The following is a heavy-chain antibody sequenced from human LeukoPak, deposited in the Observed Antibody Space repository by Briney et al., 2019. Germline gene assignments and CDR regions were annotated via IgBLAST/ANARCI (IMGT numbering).Heavy chain of an antibody. CDR2: ISSSSSYA. Sequence: GGSLRLSCAASGFTVSSNYMSWVRQAPGKGLEWISYISSSSSYANYADSVKGRFTISRDNDKNTVYLQMNSLRVDDTAVYYCARDLSRLSVWGQGTLVTVSS. V-gene: IGHV3-11*05. J-gene: IGHJ4*02. CDR1: GFTVSSNY. CDR3: ARDLSRLSV. D-gene: IGHD5/OR15-5a*01.